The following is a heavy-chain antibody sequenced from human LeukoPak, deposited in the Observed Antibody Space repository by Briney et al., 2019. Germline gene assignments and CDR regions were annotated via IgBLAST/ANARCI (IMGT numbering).Heavy chain of an antibody. Sequence: ASVKVSCRASGYTFTGYYMHWVRQAPGQGLEWMGWINPNSGGTNYAQKFQGRVTMTRDTSISTAYLELSRLRSDDTAVYYCARGEMATINAFDIWGQGTMVTVSS. CDR2: INPNSGGT. CDR1: GYTFTGYY. J-gene: IGHJ3*02. CDR3: ARGEMATINAFDI. D-gene: IGHD5-24*01. V-gene: IGHV1-2*02.